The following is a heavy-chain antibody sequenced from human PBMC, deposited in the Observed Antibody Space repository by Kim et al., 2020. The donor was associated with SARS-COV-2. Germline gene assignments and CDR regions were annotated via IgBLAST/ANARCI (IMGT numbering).Heavy chain of an antibody. CDR2: ISSSSSYI. CDR1: GFTFSSYS. J-gene: IGHJ4*02. Sequence: GGSLRLSCAASGFTFSSYSMNWVRQAPGKGLEWISSISSSSSYIYYADSVKGRFTISRDNARASLYLQMNSLRAEDTAVYYCARVLTSGCSYFDYWGQGTLVTVSS. D-gene: IGHD6-19*01. V-gene: IGHV3-21*04. CDR3: ARVLTSGCSYFDY.